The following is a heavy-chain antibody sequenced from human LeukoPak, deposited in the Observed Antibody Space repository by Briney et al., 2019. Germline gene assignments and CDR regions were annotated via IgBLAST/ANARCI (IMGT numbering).Heavy chain of an antibody. V-gene: IGHV4-59*01. Sequence: SETLSLTCTVSGGSISSYYWSWIRQPPGKELEWIGYIYYSGSTNYNPSLKSRVTISVDTSRKQFSLKLSSATAADTAVYYCASGALRFDYWGQGTLVTVSS. CDR2: IYYSGST. CDR1: GGSISSYY. J-gene: IGHJ4*02. D-gene: IGHD3-10*01. CDR3: ASGALRFDY.